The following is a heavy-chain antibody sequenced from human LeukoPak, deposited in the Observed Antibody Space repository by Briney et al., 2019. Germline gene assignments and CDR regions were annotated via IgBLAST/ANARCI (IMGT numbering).Heavy chain of an antibody. Sequence: ASVKVSCKASGYTFTSYYMHWARQAPGQGLEWMGIINPSGGSTSYAQKFQGRVTMTRDMSTSTVYMELSSLRSEDTAVYYCAEGYYDSSGYYLAPYWGQGTLVTVSS. D-gene: IGHD3-22*01. V-gene: IGHV1-46*01. CDR2: INPSGGST. CDR1: GYTFTSYY. J-gene: IGHJ4*02. CDR3: AEGYYDSSGYYLAPY.